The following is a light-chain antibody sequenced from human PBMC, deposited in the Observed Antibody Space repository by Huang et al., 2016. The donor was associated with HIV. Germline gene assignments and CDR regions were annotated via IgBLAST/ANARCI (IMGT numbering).Light chain of an antibody. CDR3: QQYDTLPLT. CDR1: LDINNY. Sequence: DIQMTQSPSSLSASLGDKVTITCQARLDINNYLNWYQQKPGKVPKLIISDAAALETGVPPRFSGSRSGTNFPLTVSSLQAEDIGTYYCQQYDTLPLTFGQGTNVEI. CDR2: DAA. J-gene: IGKJ1*01. V-gene: IGKV1-33*01.